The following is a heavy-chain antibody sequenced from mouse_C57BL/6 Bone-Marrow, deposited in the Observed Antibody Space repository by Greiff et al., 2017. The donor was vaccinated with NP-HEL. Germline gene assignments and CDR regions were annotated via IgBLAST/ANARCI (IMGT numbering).Heavy chain of an antibody. Sequence: QVQLKESGAELARPGASVKLSCKASGYTFTSYGISWVKQRTGQGLEWIGEIYPRSGNTYYNEKFKGKATLTADKSSSTAYMELRSLTSEDSAVYFCARRLIYYGSWFAYWGQGTLVTVSA. CDR1: GYTFTSYG. V-gene: IGHV1-81*01. J-gene: IGHJ3*01. CDR3: ARRLIYYGSWFAY. CDR2: IYPRSGNT. D-gene: IGHD2-2*01.